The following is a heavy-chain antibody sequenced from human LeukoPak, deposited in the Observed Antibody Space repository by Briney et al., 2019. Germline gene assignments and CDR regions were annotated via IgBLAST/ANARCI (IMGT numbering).Heavy chain of an antibody. Sequence: PSETLSLTCTVSGGSISSGGYYWSWIRQHPGKGLEWIGYIYYSGSTYYNPSLKSRVTISVDTSKNQFSLKLSSVTAADTAVYYCARAPIKSGIYPYYFDYWGQGTLVTVSS. CDR2: IYYSGST. CDR1: GGSISSGGYY. V-gene: IGHV4-31*03. D-gene: IGHD1-26*01. J-gene: IGHJ4*02. CDR3: ARAPIKSGIYPYYFDY.